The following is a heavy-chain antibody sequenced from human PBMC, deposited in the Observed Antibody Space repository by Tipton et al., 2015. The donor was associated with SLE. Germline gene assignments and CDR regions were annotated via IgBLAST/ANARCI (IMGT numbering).Heavy chain of an antibody. CDR2: IYVGDSYT. J-gene: IGHJ4*02. CDR3: ARGSQGGSYSFDY. D-gene: IGHD1-26*01. CDR1: GYNFMTHW. Sequence: VQLVQSGAEVKKPGESLMISCKGSGYNFMTHWITWVRQVPGKGLKWMGSIYVGDSYTTYSPSFQGQATISADKSINTAYLQWSSLKASDTAIYYCARGSQGGSYSFDYWGQGTLVTVPS. V-gene: IGHV5-51*01.